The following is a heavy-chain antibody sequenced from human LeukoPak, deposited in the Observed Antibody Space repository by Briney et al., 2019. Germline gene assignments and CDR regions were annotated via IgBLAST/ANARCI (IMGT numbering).Heavy chain of an antibody. J-gene: IGHJ4*02. CDR1: GFTLRNYW. CDR3: ARDGRAREESGTYTSYYFDF. CDR2: INQDGSKI. Sequence: PGGSLRLSCSASGFTLRNYWMSWVRQAPGKGLEWVANINQDGSKIYYVDSVKGRFTISRDNVKNSLSLEMHSLTPEDTAVYYCARDGRAREESGTYTSYYFDFWGQGILVTVSS. D-gene: IGHD3-10*01. V-gene: IGHV3-7*01.